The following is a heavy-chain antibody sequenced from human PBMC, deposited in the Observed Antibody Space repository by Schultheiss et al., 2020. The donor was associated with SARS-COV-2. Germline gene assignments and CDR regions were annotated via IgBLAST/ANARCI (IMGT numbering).Heavy chain of an antibody. CDR3: AKDIVSAQLVGPGGN. CDR1: GFTFSTYW. J-gene: IGHJ4*02. V-gene: IGHV3-74*01. D-gene: IGHD6-6*01. Sequence: GGSLRLSCAASGFTFSTYWMHWVRQAPGKGPVWVSRIKSDGSGPTYADSVKGRFTISRDNAKNTLYLQMNSLRAEDTALYYCAKDIVSAQLVGPGGNWGQGTLVTVSS. CDR2: IKSDGSGP.